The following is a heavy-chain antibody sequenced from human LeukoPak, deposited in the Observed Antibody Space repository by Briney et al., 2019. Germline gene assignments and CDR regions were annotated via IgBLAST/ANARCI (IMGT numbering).Heavy chain of an antibody. J-gene: IGHJ1*01. V-gene: IGHV3-23*01. D-gene: IGHD6-13*01. CDR2: ISGSGGST. CDR3: AKSYIAAAGTEAEYFQH. CDR1: GFTFSSYA. Sequence: GGSLRLSCAASGFTFSSYAMSWVRQAPGKGLEWVSAISGSGGSTYYADSVKGRFTISRDNSKNTLYLQMNSLRAEDTAVYYCAKSYIAAAGTEAEYFQHWGQGTLVTVSS.